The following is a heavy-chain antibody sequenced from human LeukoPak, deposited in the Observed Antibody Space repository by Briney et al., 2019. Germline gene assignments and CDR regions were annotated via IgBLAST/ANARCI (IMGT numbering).Heavy chain of an antibody. CDR3: ARIWGIATPGLFDS. D-gene: IGHD6-13*01. V-gene: IGHV3-48*03. CDR2: ISSSGSTI. Sequence: GGSLRLSCAASGFTFSSYEMNWVRQAPGKGLEWVSYISSSGSTIYYADSVKGRFTISRDNAKNSLYPQMNSLRAEDTAFYHCARIWGIATPGLFDSWGQGTLVTVSS. CDR1: GFTFSSYE. J-gene: IGHJ4*02.